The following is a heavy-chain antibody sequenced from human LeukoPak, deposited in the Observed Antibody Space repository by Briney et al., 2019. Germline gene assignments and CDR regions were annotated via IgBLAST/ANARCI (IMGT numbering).Heavy chain of an antibody. CDR1: GFTFSSYS. V-gene: IGHV3-23*01. D-gene: IGHD3-10*01. CDR3: AKVLWGYYGSGSVDF. Sequence: GGSRRLSCAAAGFTFSSYSMSWVSPAPGKGLEWVSAISGSGGSTYYADSVKGRLTISRDNSKNTLYLQMNSLRAEDTAVYYCAKVLWGYYGSGSVDFWGQGTLVTVSS. CDR2: ISGSGGST. J-gene: IGHJ4*02.